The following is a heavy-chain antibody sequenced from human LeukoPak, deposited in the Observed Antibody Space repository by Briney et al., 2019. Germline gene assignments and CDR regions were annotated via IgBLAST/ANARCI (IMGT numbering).Heavy chain of an antibody. D-gene: IGHD6-19*01. J-gene: IGHJ4*02. CDR1: GFTFNNYA. CDR3: ARAPVRGAVAGVDY. Sequence: PGGSLRLSCAASGFTFNNYAMHWVRQPSGKGLEWVAVVTYDGNNQYYADSVKGRFTVSRDNSRNTVNLQMNSLRGEDTAVYYCARAPVRGAVAGVDYWGQGTLVTVSS. V-gene: IGHV3-30-3*01. CDR2: VTYDGNNQ.